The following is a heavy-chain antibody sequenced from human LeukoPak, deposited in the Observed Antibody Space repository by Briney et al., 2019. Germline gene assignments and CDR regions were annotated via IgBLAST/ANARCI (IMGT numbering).Heavy chain of an antibody. CDR1: GFTFSSYS. CDR3: ARDRGRVPTTGCAFDI. D-gene: IGHD1-14*01. V-gene: IGHV3-48*01. CDR2: ISSSSSTI. Sequence: GGSLRLSCAASGFTFSSYSMNWVRQAPGKGLEWVSYISSSSSTIYYADSVKGRFTISRDNSKNTLSLQVNSLRVEDTAVYYCARDRGRVPTTGCAFDIWGRGTMVTVSS. J-gene: IGHJ3*02.